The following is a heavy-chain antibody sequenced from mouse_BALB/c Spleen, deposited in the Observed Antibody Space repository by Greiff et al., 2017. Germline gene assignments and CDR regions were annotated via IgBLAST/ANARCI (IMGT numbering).Heavy chain of an antibody. CDR1: GYTFTSYY. J-gene: IGHJ4*01. V-gene: IGHV1S56*01. Sequence: QVQLKESGPELVKPGASVRISCKASGYTFTSYYIHWVKQRPGQGLEWIGWIYPGNVNTKYNEKFKGKATLTADKSSSTAYMQPSSLTSEDSAVYFCARCDYDHYAMDYWGQGTSVTVSS. CDR3: ARCDYDHYAMDY. CDR2: IYPGNVNT. D-gene: IGHD2-4*01.